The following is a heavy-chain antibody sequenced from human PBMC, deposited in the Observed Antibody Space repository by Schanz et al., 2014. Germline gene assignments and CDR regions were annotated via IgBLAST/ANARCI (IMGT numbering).Heavy chain of an antibody. V-gene: IGHV3-33*01. CDR2: IWNNGVTK. Sequence: QAQLMESGGGVVQPGTSLILSCSVSGFSLNTYGIHWFRQPAGKGLEWVAVIWNNGVTKYYADSVRGRFTISRDNSKNILYLQMNSLRAEDTAVYYCARDVDDRRGYGSGYCLGACMDVWGQGTTVTVSS. CDR1: GFSLNTYG. CDR3: ARDVDDRRGYGSGYCLGACMDV. D-gene: IGHD3-10*01. J-gene: IGHJ6*02.